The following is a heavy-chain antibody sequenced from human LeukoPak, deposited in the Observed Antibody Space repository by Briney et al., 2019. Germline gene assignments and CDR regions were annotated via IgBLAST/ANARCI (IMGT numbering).Heavy chain of an antibody. CDR1: GVFVGSGDYF. V-gene: IGHV4-30-4*08. D-gene: IGHD3-3*01. J-gene: IGHJ4*02. CDR3: ARHGNNDFWSGYYFDY. CDR2: IYFSGST. Sequence: PSQTLSLTCTVSGVFVGSGDYFWSWIRQPPGKGLEWIGYIYFSGSTDSNPSLESRVTVSIDTSKNQFSLKLSSVTAADTAVYYCARHGNNDFWSGYYFDYWGQGTLVTVSS.